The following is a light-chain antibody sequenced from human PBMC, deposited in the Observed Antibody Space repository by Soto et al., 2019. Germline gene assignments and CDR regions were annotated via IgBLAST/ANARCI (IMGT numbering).Light chain of an antibody. CDR3: QRYDSAPWT. V-gene: IGKV1-27*01. CDR2: SAS. Sequence: DIQMTQSPSSLSASVGDKVTITCRASQGISNYLAWYQQKPGKVPTLLIYSASTLQSGVPSRFSGSGSGTAFTLTISSLQPEDVATYYCQRYDSAPWTFGQGTKVGIK. CDR1: QGISNY. J-gene: IGKJ1*01.